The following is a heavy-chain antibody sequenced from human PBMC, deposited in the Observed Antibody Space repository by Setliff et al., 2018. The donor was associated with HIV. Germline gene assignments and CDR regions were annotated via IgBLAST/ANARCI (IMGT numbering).Heavy chain of an antibody. J-gene: IGHJ4*02. Sequence: GGSLRLSCTASGFTFGDYAMSWVRQAPGKGLEWVGSIRSKAYGATTQYAASVKGRFTISRDDSKSIAYLQMSSLKTDDTAVYYCAGDSYGYLTDYWGRGTLVTVSS. V-gene: IGHV3-49*04. CDR2: IRSKAYGATT. D-gene: IGHD2-2*03. CDR1: GFTFGDYA. CDR3: AGDSYGYLTDY.